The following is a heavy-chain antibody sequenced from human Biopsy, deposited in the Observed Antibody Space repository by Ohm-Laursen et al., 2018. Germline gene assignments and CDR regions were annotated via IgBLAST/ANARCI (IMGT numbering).Heavy chain of an antibody. J-gene: IGHJ3*02. CDR1: GGSISSYY. V-gene: IGHV4-59*08. D-gene: IGHD3-22*01. CDR2: VYYSGST. Sequence: TLSLTCTVSGGSISSYYWTWIRQPPGKGLGWIGDVYYSGSTNRNPSLKSRVTILVDTSKNQFSLKLNSVTAADTAVYYCGRREVVITHDAFDTWGQGTMVTVSS. CDR3: GRREVVITHDAFDT.